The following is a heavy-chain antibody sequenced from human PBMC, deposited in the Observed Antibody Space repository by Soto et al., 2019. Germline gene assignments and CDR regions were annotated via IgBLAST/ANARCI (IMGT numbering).Heavy chain of an antibody. Sequence: EVQMLESGGGLVQPGGSLRLSCAASGFTFSNYAMSWVRQAPGKGLEWVSAISGSGGSTYYADSVKGRFTISRDNSKNTLYLQMNSLRAEDTAVYYCAKGRGYCSSTSCYEGDYWGQGTLVTVSS. J-gene: IGHJ4*02. CDR2: ISGSGGST. CDR3: AKGRGYCSSTSCYEGDY. V-gene: IGHV3-23*01. CDR1: GFTFSNYA. D-gene: IGHD2-2*01.